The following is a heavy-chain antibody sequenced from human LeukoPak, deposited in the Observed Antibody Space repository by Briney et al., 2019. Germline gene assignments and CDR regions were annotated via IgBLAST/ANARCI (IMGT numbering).Heavy chain of an antibody. CDR1: GFTFSSYG. V-gene: IGHV3-30*18. D-gene: IGHD1-26*01. J-gene: IGHJ4*02. CDR3: ANGKDFDY. CDR2: ISYDGSNK. Sequence: PGGSLRLSCAASGFTFSSYGMHWVRQAPGKGLEWVAVISYDGSNKYYADSVKGRFTISRDNSKNTLYLQMNSLRAEDTAVYYCANGKDFDYWGQGTLVTVSS.